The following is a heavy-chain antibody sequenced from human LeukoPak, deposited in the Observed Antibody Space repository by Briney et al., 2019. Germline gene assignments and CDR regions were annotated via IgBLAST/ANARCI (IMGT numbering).Heavy chain of an antibody. Sequence: GGSLRLSCAASGFTFSSYSMNWVRQAPGKGLEWVSSISSSSSYIYYADSVKGRFTISRDNAKNSLYLRMNSLRAEDTAVYYCRAGGFTAMVIYATDPFDYWGQGTLVTVSS. CDR3: RAGGFTAMVIYATDPFDY. D-gene: IGHD5-18*01. J-gene: IGHJ4*02. CDR2: ISSSSSYI. CDR1: GFTFSSYS. V-gene: IGHV3-21*01.